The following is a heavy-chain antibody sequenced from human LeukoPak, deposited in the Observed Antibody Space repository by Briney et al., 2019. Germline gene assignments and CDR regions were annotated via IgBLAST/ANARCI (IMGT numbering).Heavy chain of an antibody. V-gene: IGHV1-8*01. Sequence: GASVKVSCKASGYTFTSYDINWVRQATGQELEGMGWMNPNSGNTGYAQKFQGRVTMTRNTSISTVYMEVSSLRSEDTAVYYCARGRRLLWFGELPDYWGQGTLVTVSS. J-gene: IGHJ4*02. CDR1: GYTFTSYD. CDR3: ARGRRLLWFGELPDY. CDR2: MNPNSGNT. D-gene: IGHD3-10*01.